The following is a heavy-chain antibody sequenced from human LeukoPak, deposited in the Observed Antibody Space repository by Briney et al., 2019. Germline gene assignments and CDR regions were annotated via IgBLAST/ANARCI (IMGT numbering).Heavy chain of an antibody. V-gene: IGHV4-59*01. J-gene: IGHJ5*02. CDR1: GGSISSYY. Sequence: SETLSLTCTVSGGSISSYYWSWIRQPPGKGLEWIGYIYYSGSTNYNPSLKSRVTISVDTSKNQFSLKLSSVTAADTAVYYCARRRGYYYNNWFDPWGQGTLVTVSS. CDR3: ARRRGYYYNNWFDP. CDR2: IYYSGST. D-gene: IGHD3-10*01.